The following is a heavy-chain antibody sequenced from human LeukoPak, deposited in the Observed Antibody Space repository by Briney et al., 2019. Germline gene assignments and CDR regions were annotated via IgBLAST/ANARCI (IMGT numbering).Heavy chain of an antibody. D-gene: IGHD1-26*01. CDR2: IRFDGSDK. CDR1: GFSFSSHN. V-gene: IGHV3-30*02. CDR3: AKKRPRGWSIVGASCDFDV. J-gene: IGHJ3*01. Sequence: GGSQRLSCAASGFSFSSHNMHWVRQAPGQGPEWVASIRFDGSDKYYADSVQGRFTISRDNSKNTLYLQMNSLRLEDTSVYFCAKKRPRGWSIVGASCDFDVWGQGTMVTVSS.